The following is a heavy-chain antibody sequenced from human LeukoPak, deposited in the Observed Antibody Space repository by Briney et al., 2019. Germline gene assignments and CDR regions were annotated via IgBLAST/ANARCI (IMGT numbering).Heavy chain of an antibody. Sequence: GESLKISCKGSGNSFTNYWIGWVRQMPGKGLDWMGIIYPGDSDTRYSPSFQGQVTISADKSINTADLQWSSLKASDTAMYYCASRGGSSYGFEDAFDIWGQGTMVTVSS. J-gene: IGHJ3*02. CDR1: GNSFTNYW. D-gene: IGHD5-18*01. CDR2: IYPGDSDT. V-gene: IGHV5-51*01. CDR3: ASRGGSSYGFEDAFDI.